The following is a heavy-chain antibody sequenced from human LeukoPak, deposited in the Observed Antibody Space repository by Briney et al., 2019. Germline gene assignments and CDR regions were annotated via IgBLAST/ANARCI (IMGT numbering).Heavy chain of an antibody. CDR2: IYYSGST. Sequence: PSETLSLTCTVSGGSISSYYWSWMRQPPGKGLEWIGYIYYSGSTNYNPSLKSRVTISVDTSKNQFSLKLSSVTAADTAVYYCARGSVGINYFDYWGQGTLVTVSS. D-gene: IGHD1-14*01. V-gene: IGHV4-59*12. J-gene: IGHJ4*02. CDR3: ARGSVGINYFDY. CDR1: GGSISSYY.